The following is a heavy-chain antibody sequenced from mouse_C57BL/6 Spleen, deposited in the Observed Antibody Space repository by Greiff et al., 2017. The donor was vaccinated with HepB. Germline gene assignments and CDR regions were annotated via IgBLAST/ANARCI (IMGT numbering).Heavy chain of an antibody. CDR2: INPSTGGT. CDR3: ASLDSSGYVAWFAY. D-gene: IGHD3-2*02. Sequence: EVQLQQSGPELVKPGASVKISCKASGYSFTGYYMNWVKQSPEKSLEWIGEINPSTGGTTYNQKFKAKATLTVDKSSSTAYMQLKSLTSEDSAVYYCASLDSSGYVAWFAYWGQGTLVTVSA. J-gene: IGHJ3*01. V-gene: IGHV1-42*01. CDR1: GYSFTGYY.